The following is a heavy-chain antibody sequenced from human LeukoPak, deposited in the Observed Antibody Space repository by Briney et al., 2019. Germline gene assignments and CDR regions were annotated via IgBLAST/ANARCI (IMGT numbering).Heavy chain of an antibody. Sequence: TGGSLRLSCAASGFTFSSYSMNWVRQAPGEGLEWGLYISSSSSTIYYADSVKGRFTISRDNAKNSLYLQMNSLRDEDTAVYYCARGYSSSWYNWFDPWGQGTLVTVSS. J-gene: IGHJ5*02. D-gene: IGHD6-13*01. V-gene: IGHV3-48*02. CDR3: ARGYSSSWYNWFDP. CDR2: ISSSSSTI. CDR1: GFTFSSYS.